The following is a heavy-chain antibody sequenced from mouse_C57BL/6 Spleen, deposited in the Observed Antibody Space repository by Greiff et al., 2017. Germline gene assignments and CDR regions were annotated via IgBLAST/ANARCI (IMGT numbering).Heavy chain of an antibody. CDR1: GYTFTDYE. CDR2: IDPETGGT. Sequence: QVQLQQSGAELVRPGASVTLSCKASGYTFTDYEMHWVKQTPVHGLEWIGAIDPETGGTAYNQKFKGKAILTADKSSSTAYMELRSLTSEDSAVYYCTTRGYGAYWGQGILVTFSA. D-gene: IGHD2-2*01. J-gene: IGHJ3*01. V-gene: IGHV1-15*01. CDR3: TTRGYGAY.